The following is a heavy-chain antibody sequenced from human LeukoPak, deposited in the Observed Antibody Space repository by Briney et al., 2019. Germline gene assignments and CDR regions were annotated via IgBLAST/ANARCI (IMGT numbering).Heavy chain of an antibody. V-gene: IGHV1-69*04. CDR2: IIPILGIA. D-gene: IGHD3-22*01. Sequence: SVKVSCTASGGTFSSYAISWVRQAPGQGLEWMGRIIPILGIANYAQKFQGRVTITADESTSTAYMELSSLRSEDTAVYYCAPWNYYDSSGPLGYWGQGTLVTVSS. J-gene: IGHJ4*02. CDR3: APWNYYDSSGPLGY. CDR1: GGTFSSYA.